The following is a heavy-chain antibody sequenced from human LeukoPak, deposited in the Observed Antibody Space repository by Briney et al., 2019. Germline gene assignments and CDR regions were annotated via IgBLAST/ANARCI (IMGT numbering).Heavy chain of an antibody. Sequence: PSETLSLTCTVSGGSISSGSYYWSWIRQPAGKGLEWIGRIYTSGSTNYNPSLKSRVTISVDTSKNQFSLKLSSVTAADTAVYYCARDPYSSSWYGAGGYYYMDVWGKGTTVTISS. CDR3: ARDPYSSSWYGAGGYYYMDV. CDR1: GGSISSGSYY. D-gene: IGHD6-13*01. CDR2: IYTSGST. J-gene: IGHJ6*03. V-gene: IGHV4-61*02.